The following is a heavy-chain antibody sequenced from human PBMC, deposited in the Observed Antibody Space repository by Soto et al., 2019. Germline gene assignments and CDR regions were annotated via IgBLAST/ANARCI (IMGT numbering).Heavy chain of an antibody. CDR1: GYTLTELS. J-gene: IGHJ3*02. D-gene: IGHD3-22*01. CDR3: ATGDMIVAYDAFDI. Sequence: ASVKVSCKVSGYTLTELSMHWVRQAPGKGLEWMGGFDPEDGETIYAQKFQGRVTMTEDTSTDTAYMELSSLRSEDTAVYYCATGDMIVAYDAFDIWGQGTTVTVSS. V-gene: IGHV1-24*01. CDR2: FDPEDGET.